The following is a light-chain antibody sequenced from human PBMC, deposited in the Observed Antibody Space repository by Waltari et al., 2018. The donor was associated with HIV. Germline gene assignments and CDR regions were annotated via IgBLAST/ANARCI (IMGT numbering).Light chain of an antibody. CDR2: YKSDSDK. V-gene: IGLV5-45*02. CDR1: SGINVGTYR. J-gene: IGLJ2*01. Sequence: QAVLTQPSSLSASPGASASLTCTLRSGINVGTYRIYWYQQKPGSPPQYLLRYKSDSDKQQASLVPSRFSGSNCASANAGILLISVLQSEDEADYYCMIWHSSFVVFGGGTKRTVL. CDR3: MIWHSSFVV.